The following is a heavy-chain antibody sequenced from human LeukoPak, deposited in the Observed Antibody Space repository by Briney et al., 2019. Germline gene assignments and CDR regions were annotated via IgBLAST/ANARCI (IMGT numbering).Heavy chain of an antibody. CDR3: ARRVEAFPTYYFDY. D-gene: IGHD3-3*02. V-gene: IGHV4-31*03. J-gene: IGHJ4*02. Sequence: SETLSLTCTVSGGSISNGGYYWSWIRQHPGKGLEWIGYIYYNGRINYNPSLKSRIAMSVDTSKNQFSLKLSSVTAADTAVYYCARRVEAFPTYYFDYWGQGTRVTVSS. CDR1: GGSISNGGYY. CDR2: IYYNGRI.